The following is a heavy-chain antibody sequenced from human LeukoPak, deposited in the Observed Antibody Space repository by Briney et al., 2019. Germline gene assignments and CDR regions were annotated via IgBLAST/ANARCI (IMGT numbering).Heavy chain of an antibody. D-gene: IGHD1-1*01. Sequence: PGGSLRLSCAASGFTFSNYAMTWVRQAPGKGLEWVSSISGGGTTYYADSVKGRFTISRDNSKNTLYVQMNSLRAEDTAVYYCAKDPAYSWNGVYDIWGQGTMVTVSS. V-gene: IGHV3-23*01. CDR1: GFTFSNYA. CDR2: ISGGGTT. J-gene: IGHJ3*02. CDR3: AKDPAYSWNGVYDI.